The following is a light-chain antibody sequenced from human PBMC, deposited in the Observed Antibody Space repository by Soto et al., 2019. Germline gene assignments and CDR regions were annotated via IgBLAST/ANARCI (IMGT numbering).Light chain of an antibody. CDR1: QSISSW. CDR3: QQYNSYSQT. Sequence: DIQMTQSPSTLSVSVGDRVTITCRASQSISSWLAWYQQKPGKAPKLLIYDASSLERGVPSRFSGSGAGTEFTLTISRLQPDDFATYYCQQYNSYSQTFGQGTKVEIK. J-gene: IGKJ1*01. CDR2: DAS. V-gene: IGKV1-5*01.